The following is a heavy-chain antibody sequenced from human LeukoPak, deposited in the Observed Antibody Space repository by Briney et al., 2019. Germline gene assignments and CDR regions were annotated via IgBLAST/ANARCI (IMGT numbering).Heavy chain of an antibody. J-gene: IGHJ6*02. CDR2: LTSTSNYI. V-gene: IGHV3-48*02. CDR1: GCAFSSYS. D-gene: IGHD1-26*01. CDR3: ARGGYYPYYYIMDV. Sequence: PGSSLRLSWAASGCAFSSYSMIWVRQAAGNGPEWVSYLTSTSNYIYYAYSVKGRFTVSGDNAKTSLYLQMDRLRDEDTAVYYCARGGYYPYYYIMDVWGQGTTVTVSS.